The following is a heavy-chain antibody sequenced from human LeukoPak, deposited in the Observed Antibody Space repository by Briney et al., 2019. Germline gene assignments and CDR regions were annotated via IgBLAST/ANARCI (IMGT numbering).Heavy chain of an antibody. CDR1: GFTFSSYA. CDR3: ATDYCSGGSCYSGYDYYMVV. Sequence: GGSLRLSCAASGFTFSSYAMSWVRQAPAKGLEWVSAISGSGGSTYYADSVKGRFTISRDNSKNTLYLQMNSLRAEDTAVYYCATDYCSGGSCYSGYDYYMVVWGKGTTVTVSS. D-gene: IGHD2-15*01. CDR2: ISGSGGST. V-gene: IGHV3-23*01. J-gene: IGHJ6*03.